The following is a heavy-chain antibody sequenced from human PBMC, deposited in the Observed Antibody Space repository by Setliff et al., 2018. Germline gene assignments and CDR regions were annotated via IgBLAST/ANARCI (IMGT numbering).Heavy chain of an antibody. CDR3: ARMRSRNYGSGSYWLDY. Sequence: SWIRQPPGKALEWLARIDWDDDKYYSTSLKTRLTISKDTSKNQVVLTMTNMDPVDTATYYCARMRSRNYGSGSYWLDYWGQGTLVTVSS. J-gene: IGHJ4*02. CDR2: IDWDDDK. V-gene: IGHV2-70*11. D-gene: IGHD3-10*01.